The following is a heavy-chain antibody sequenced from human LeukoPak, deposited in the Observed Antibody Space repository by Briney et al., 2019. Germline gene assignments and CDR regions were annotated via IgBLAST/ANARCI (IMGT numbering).Heavy chain of an antibody. J-gene: IGHJ6*02. Sequence: PGRSLRLSRAASGFTFDDYAMHWVRQAPGKGLEWVSGISWNSGSIGYADSVKGRFTISRDNAKNSLYLQMNSLRAEDTALYYCTKEMQLLWFGETLGYYGMDVWGQGTTVTVSS. V-gene: IGHV3-9*01. D-gene: IGHD3-10*01. CDR3: TKEMQLLWFGETLGYYGMDV. CDR1: GFTFDDYA. CDR2: ISWNSGSI.